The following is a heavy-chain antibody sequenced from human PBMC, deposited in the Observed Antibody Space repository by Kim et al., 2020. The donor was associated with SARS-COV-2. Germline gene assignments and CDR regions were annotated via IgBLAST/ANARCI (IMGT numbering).Heavy chain of an antibody. CDR3: AKGEPIAVDSPYNWFDP. CDR1: GFTFSSYS. D-gene: IGHD6-19*01. V-gene: IGHV3-33*06. J-gene: IGHJ5*02. Sequence: GGSLRLSCAASGFTFSSYSMNWVRQAPGKGLEWVAVIWYDGSNKYYADSVKGRFTISRDNSKNTLYLQMNSLRAEDTAVYYCAKGEPIAVDSPYNWFDPWGQGTLVTVSS. CDR2: IWYDGSNK.